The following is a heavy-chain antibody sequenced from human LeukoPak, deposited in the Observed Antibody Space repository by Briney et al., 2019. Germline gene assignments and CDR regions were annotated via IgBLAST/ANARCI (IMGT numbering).Heavy chain of an antibody. CDR1: GGSISSYY. J-gene: IGHJ3*02. CDR2: IYYSGST. Sequence: KPSETLSLTCTVSGGSISSYYWSWIRQPPEKGLEWIGYIYYSGSTNYNPSLKSRVTISVDTSKNQFSLKLSSVTAADTAVYYCARDLTWGAFDIWGQGTMVTVSS. D-gene: IGHD7-27*01. V-gene: IGHV4-59*01. CDR3: ARDLTWGAFDI.